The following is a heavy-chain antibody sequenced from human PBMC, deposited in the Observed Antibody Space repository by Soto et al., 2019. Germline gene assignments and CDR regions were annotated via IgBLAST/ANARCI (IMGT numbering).Heavy chain of an antibody. CDR3: AKMRWFGEVTGFDY. Sequence: GGSLRLSCAASGFTFSIYAMSLVRQSPGKGLEWVSAISVSGDSTYYADSVKGRFTISRDNSKNTLSLQMNSLRAEDTAVYYCAKMRWFGEVTGFDYWGQGTLVTVSS. J-gene: IGHJ4*02. V-gene: IGHV3-23*01. D-gene: IGHD3-10*01. CDR1: GFTFSIYA. CDR2: ISVSGDST.